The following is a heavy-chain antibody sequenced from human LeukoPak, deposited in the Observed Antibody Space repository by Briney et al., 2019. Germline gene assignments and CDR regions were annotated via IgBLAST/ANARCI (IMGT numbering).Heavy chain of an antibody. D-gene: IGHD3-9*01. CDR3: ARRSRLYRHETTGYHDS. Sequence: SETLSLTCNVSGDYITTTNYYWAWIRQPPGKGLEWIASVFYSGTTYYNPSLKSRVIISMDTSRKQISLRLSSVTATDTAIYYCARRSRLYRHETTGYHDSWGQGTLVTVSS. CDR1: GDYITTTNYY. J-gene: IGHJ4*02. V-gene: IGHV4-39*01. CDR2: VFYSGTT.